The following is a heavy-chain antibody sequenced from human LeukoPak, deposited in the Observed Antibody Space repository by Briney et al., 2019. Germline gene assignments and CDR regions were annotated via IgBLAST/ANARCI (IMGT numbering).Heavy chain of an antibody. V-gene: IGHV3-48*03. CDR1: GFTFSSYE. Sequence: GGSLRLSCAASGFTFSSYEMNWVRQAPGKGLEWVSYISSSGSTIYYADSVKGRFTISRDNAKNSLYLQMNSLRAEDTAVYYCARVPSWSGYLDYWGQGTLVTVPS. CDR2: ISSSGSTI. CDR3: ARVPSWSGYLDY. J-gene: IGHJ4*02. D-gene: IGHD3-3*01.